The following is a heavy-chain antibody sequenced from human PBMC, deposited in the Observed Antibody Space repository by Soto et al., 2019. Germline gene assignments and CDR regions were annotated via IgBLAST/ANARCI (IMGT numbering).Heavy chain of an antibody. Sequence: QVQLQESGPGLVKPSQTLSLTCTVSGGSISSGDYYWSWIRQPPGKGLEWIGYIYYSGSTYYNPSPMSRVTRTVDTSKNQFSLKLSSVTAADTAVYYCARGRGRDGYNSDYWGQGTLVTVSS. CDR1: GGSISSGDYY. CDR2: IYYSGST. V-gene: IGHV4-30-4*01. J-gene: IGHJ4*02. D-gene: IGHD5-12*01. CDR3: ARGRGRDGYNSDY.